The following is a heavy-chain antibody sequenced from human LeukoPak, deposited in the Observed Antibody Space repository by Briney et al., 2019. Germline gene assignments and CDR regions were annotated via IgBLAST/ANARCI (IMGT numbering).Heavy chain of an antibody. J-gene: IGHJ1*01. Sequence: ASVKVSCKASGGTFSSYAISWVRQAPGQGLEWMGGIIPIFGTANYAQKFQGRVTITADESTSTAYMELSSLRSEDTAVYYCARVDEQQLLEYFQHWGQGTLVTVSS. D-gene: IGHD6-13*01. CDR3: ARVDEQQLLEYFQH. CDR1: GGTFSSYA. CDR2: IIPIFGTA. V-gene: IGHV1-69*13.